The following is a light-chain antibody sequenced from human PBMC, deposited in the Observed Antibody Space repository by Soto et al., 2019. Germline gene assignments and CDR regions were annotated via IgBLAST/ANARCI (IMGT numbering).Light chain of an antibody. J-gene: IGKJ1*01. CDR2: AAS. Sequence: DIQMTRSPSSVSAAVGERVTITCRASQVMSSWLAWYQQKPGKAPKLLIFAASTLQSGVPSRFSGSGSRTDFTLTITSLQPEDIGTYYCQQSYSTFWTFGQGTKVDIK. CDR1: QVMSSW. V-gene: IGKV1D-12*01. CDR3: QQSYSTFWT.